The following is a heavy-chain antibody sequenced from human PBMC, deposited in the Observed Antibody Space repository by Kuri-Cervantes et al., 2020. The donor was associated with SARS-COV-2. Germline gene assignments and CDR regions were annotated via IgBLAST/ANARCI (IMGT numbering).Heavy chain of an antibody. CDR1: GGSISTYY. J-gene: IGHJ4*02. CDR3: GRQASDWHIDY. D-gene: IGHD3-9*01. V-gene: IGHV4-59*08. Sequence: SETLSLTCTVSGGSISTYYWSWIRQPPGKGLEWIGYLYYSGSTNYNPSLKSRVTISLDTSKNQFSLKLSSVTATDTAVYYCGRQASDWHIDYWGQGTLVTVSS. CDR2: LYYSGST.